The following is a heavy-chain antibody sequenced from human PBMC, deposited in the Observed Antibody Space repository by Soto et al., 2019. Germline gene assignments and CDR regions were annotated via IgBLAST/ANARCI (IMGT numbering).Heavy chain of an antibody. CDR3: AADTPGFGQGEFEY. CDR1: GFTFITAW. D-gene: IGHD3-3*01. CDR2: VKSGGTT. V-gene: IGHV3-15*01. J-gene: IGHJ4*02. Sequence: GGSLRLSCAASGFTFITAWMNWVRQAPGKGLEWVGHVKSGGTTDYAAPVQGRFIISRDDSKNTVYLQMSSLKTEDTAVYYCAADTPGFGQGEFEYWGQGAMVTVYS.